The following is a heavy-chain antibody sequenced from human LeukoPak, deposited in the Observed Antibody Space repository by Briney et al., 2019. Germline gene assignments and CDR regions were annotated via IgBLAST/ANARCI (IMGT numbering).Heavy chain of an antibody. Sequence: PGGSLRLSCAASGISFSSYGMSWVRQAPGKGLEWVSSMSGNGGSTYYADSVKGRFTISRDNSKNTLYLQMNTLRAEDTAVYYCAKERLFTYFDYWGQGTLVTVSS. CDR3: AKERLFTYFDY. V-gene: IGHV3-23*01. CDR1: GISFSSYG. CDR2: MSGNGGST. D-gene: IGHD2-21*01. J-gene: IGHJ4*02.